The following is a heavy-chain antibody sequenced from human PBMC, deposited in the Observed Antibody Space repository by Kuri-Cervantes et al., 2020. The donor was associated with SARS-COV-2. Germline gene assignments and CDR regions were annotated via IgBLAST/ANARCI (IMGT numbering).Heavy chain of an antibody. CDR1: GFTFSSYG. V-gene: IGHV3-33*08. J-gene: IGHJ4*02. CDR2: IWYDGSNK. D-gene: IGHD6-13*01. CDR3: AREEYSSSWWGELGPFDY. Sequence: LKISCAASGFTFSSYGMHWVSQAPGKGLEWVAVIWYDGSNKYYADSVKGRFTISRDNSKNTLYLQMNSLRAEDTAVYYCAREEYSSSWWGELGPFDYWGQGTLVTVSS.